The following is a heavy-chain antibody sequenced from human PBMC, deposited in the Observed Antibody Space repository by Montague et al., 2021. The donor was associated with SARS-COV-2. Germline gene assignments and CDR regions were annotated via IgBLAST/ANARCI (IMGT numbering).Heavy chain of an antibody. J-gene: IGHJ3*02. CDR2: IYHTGST. CDR3: ARAPIVVSGKNAFDI. D-gene: IGHD6-19*01. V-gene: IGHV4-4*02. Sequence: SETLSLTCAVSGASISSSHWWSWIRHPPGKGLVWMGEIYHTGSTNYNQSPKSRVTISVDKSKNQFSLILSSVTAADTAVYFCARAPIVVSGKNAFDIWGQGTLVTVSS. CDR1: GASISSSHW.